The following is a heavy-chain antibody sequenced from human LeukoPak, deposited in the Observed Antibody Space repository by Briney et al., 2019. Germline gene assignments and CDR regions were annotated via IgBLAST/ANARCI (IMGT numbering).Heavy chain of an antibody. V-gene: IGHV4-4*07. J-gene: IGHJ5*02. CDR1: GGSISSYY. CDR3: AREGLNMVRGVIPKEAWGWFDP. Sequence: SETLSLTCTVSGGSISSYYWSWIRQPAGKGLEWIGRIYSGGSTNYNPSLKSRVTISVDTSKNQFSLKLSSVTAADTAVYYCAREGLNMVRGVIPKEAWGWFDPWGQGTLVTVSS. D-gene: IGHD3-10*01. CDR2: IYSGGST.